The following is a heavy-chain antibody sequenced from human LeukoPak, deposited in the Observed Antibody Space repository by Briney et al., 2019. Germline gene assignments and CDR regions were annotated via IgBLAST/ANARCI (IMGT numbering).Heavy chain of an antibody. J-gene: IGHJ4*02. CDR2: INHSGST. CDR1: GGSFSGYY. CDR3: ARGPYYDFWSGYSLPFDY. Sequence: SETLSLTCAVYGGSFSGYYWSWIRQPPGKGLEWIGEINHSGSTNYNPPLKSRVTISVDTSKNQFSLKLSSVTAADTAVYYCARGPYYDFWSGYSLPFDYWGQGTLVTVSS. D-gene: IGHD3-3*01. V-gene: IGHV4-34*01.